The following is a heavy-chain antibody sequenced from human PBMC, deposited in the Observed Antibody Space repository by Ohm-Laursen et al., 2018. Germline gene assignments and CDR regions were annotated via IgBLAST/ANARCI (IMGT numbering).Heavy chain of an antibody. Sequence: SLSLSCTASGFTFDDYAMYWVRQAPGKGLEWVSGISWNSGILAYADSVKGRFTTSRDNAKNSLYLQMNSLRAEDTALYYCTKGGVVVTAIPYYFDYWGQGILVTVSS. CDR3: TKGGVVVTAIPYYFDY. V-gene: IGHV3-9*01. CDR2: ISWNSGIL. J-gene: IGHJ4*02. CDR1: GFTFDDYA. D-gene: IGHD2-21*02.